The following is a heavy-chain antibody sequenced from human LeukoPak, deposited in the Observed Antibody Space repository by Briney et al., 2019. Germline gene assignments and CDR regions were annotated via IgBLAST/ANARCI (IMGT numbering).Heavy chain of an antibody. D-gene: IGHD6-19*01. V-gene: IGHV5-51*01. Sequence: GESLNISCHGFEYTFTSSWIGWVGQMPGKGPEWMGIIYPGDSSTRYSPSFQGQITISADKSITPAYLQLSSLTASDTTMYYCARHPDFRHSSAHGSSFFSCGQGTLVTVSS. CDR3: ARHPDFRHSSAHGSSFFS. J-gene: IGHJ5*02. CDR1: EYTFTSSW. CDR2: IYPGDSST.